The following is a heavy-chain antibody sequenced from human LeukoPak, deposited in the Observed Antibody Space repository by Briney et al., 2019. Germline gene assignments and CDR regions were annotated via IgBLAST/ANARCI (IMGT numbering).Heavy chain of an antibody. D-gene: IGHD6-13*01. Sequence: GGSLRLSCAASEFTFSSYWMSWVRQAPGKGLEWVANIKQDGSEKYYVDSVKGRFTISRDNAKNSLYLQMNSLRAEDTAVYYCARDSLAKAAAGTDWFDPWGQGTLVTVSS. CDR2: IKQDGSEK. CDR1: EFTFSSYW. V-gene: IGHV3-7*01. CDR3: ARDSLAKAAAGTDWFDP. J-gene: IGHJ5*02.